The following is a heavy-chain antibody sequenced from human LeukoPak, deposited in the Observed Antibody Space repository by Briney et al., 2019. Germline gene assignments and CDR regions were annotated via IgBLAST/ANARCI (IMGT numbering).Heavy chain of an antibody. CDR1: GDTFSSYA. Sequence: SVKVSCKASGDTFSSYAISWVRQAPGQGLEWMGRIIPILGIANYAQKFQGRVTITADKSTSTAYMELSSLRSEDTAVYYCARLVGSGYYYHFDYWGQGTLVTVSS. CDR2: IIPILGIA. CDR3: ARLVGSGYYYHFDY. J-gene: IGHJ4*02. V-gene: IGHV1-69*04. D-gene: IGHD3-22*01.